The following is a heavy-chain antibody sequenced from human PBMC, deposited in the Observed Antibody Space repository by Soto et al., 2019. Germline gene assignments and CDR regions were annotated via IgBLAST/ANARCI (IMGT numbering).Heavy chain of an antibody. D-gene: IGHD6-13*01. J-gene: IGHJ4*02. CDR3: ARDLAAGDH. Sequence: QVQLVQSGAEVKKPGASVKLSCRTSGYTCTHYYIHWVRQAPGQGLEWLAIINPASGSTNYAQDFQGRVTLTMDTSTTTVYMELRGLRAEDTAIFYCARDLAAGDHWGQGTLVTVSS. V-gene: IGHV1-46*01. CDR1: GYTCTHYY. CDR2: INPASGST.